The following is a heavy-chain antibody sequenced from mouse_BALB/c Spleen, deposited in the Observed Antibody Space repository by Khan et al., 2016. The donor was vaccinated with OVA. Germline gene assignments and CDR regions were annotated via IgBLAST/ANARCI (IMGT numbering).Heavy chain of an antibody. CDR2: INTYTGEP. J-gene: IGHJ4*01. D-gene: IGHD2-12*01. CDR3: AGTRYYSYVMVY. CDR1: GYTFTNYG. Sequence: QIQLVQSGPELKKPGETVKISCKASGYTFTNYGMNWVKQAPGKGLKWMGWINTYTGEPTYADDFKGRFAFSLETSASTAYLQINNLKNEDTATYFCAGTRYYSYVMVYWGQGTSVTVSS. V-gene: IGHV9-3-1*01.